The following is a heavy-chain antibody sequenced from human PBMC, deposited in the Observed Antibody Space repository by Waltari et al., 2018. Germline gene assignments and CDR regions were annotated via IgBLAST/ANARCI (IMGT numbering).Heavy chain of an antibody. CDR1: GFTFSDNY. CDR2: TKNKANSHIT. Sequence: EVQLVESGGGLVQPGGSLRLSCVASGFTFSDNYMDWVRQAPGKGLEWVSRTKNKANSHITDYAASVKGRFIGSRDDSKNSLYLQMNNLKTEDTAVYYCARDTAAALDSWGQGTLVTVSS. V-gene: IGHV3-72*01. D-gene: IGHD2-2*01. J-gene: IGHJ4*02. CDR3: ARDTAAALDS.